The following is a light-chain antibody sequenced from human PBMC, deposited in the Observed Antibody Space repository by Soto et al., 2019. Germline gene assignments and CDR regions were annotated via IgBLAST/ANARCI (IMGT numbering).Light chain of an antibody. Sequence: ERVMTQSPATLSVSPGERATLSCRASQSVSSNLGWYQQKPGQAPRLLIYGASTRATGIPARFSGSGSGTEFTLTISSLHSEDFVVYYCQQYNNWPLTFGGGTKVEIK. CDR3: QQYNNWPLT. V-gene: IGKV3-15*01. CDR1: QSVSSN. CDR2: GAS. J-gene: IGKJ4*01.